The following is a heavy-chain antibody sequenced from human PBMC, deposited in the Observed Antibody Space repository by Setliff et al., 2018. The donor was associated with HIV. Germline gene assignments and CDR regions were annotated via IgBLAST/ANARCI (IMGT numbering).Heavy chain of an antibody. J-gene: IGHJ3*02. V-gene: IGHV3-21*01. CDR1: GFTFSSYS. Sequence: GGSLRLSCAASGFTFSSYSMNWGRQSPGKGLEWVSSISSSSSYIYYADPVKGRFTISRDNSKNTLYLQMNSLRAEDTAVYNCARDVGHYYDNSMGGDVFDIWGQGTMVTVSS. CDR3: ARDVGHYYDNSMGGDVFDI. CDR2: ISSSSSYI. D-gene: IGHD3-22*01.